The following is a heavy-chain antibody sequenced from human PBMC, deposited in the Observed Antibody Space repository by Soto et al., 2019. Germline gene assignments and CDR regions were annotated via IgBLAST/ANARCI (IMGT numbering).Heavy chain of an antibody. CDR3: ARPTRDTAMVRPIFDY. CDR1: GYTFTSYY. J-gene: IGHJ4*02. D-gene: IGHD5-18*01. Sequence: ASVKVSCKASGYTFTSYYMHWVRQAPGQGLEWMGIINPSGGSTSYAQKFQGRVTMTRDTSTSTVYMELSSLRSEDTAVYYCARPTRDTAMVRPIFDYWGQGTLVTVSS. CDR2: INPSGGST. V-gene: IGHV1-46*01.